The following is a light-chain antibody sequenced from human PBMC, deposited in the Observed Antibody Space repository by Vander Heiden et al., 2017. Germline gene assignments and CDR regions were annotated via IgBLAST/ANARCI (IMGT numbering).Light chain of an antibody. J-gene: IGLJ1*01. CDR2: EVT. CDR1: SSDVGSFNL. CDR3: CSYGGSSTLV. V-gene: IGLV2-23*02. Sequence: QSALTQPASVSGSPGQSITISCTGTSSDVGSFNLVSWYQQHPGKAPKVSIYEVTKRPSGVSNRFSGSKSGNTASLTISGLQADDEADYYCCSYGGSSTLVFGTGTKVTAL.